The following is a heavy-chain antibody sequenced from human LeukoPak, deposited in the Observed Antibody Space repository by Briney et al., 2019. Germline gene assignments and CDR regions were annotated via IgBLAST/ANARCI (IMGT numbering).Heavy chain of an antibody. CDR1: GFTFSSYS. V-gene: IGHV3-48*04. J-gene: IGHJ4*02. CDR3: ARDGGYCSSTSCQSFDY. D-gene: IGHD2-2*01. CDR2: ISSSSSTI. Sequence: GGPLRLSCAASGFTFSSYSMNWVRQAPGKGLEWVSYISSSSSTIYYADSVKGRFTISRDNAKNSLYLQMNSLRAEDTAVYYCARDGGYCSSTSCQSFDYWGQGTLVTVSS.